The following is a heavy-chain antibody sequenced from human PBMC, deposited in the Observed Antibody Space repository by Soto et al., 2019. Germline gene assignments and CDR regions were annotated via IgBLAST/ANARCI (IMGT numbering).Heavy chain of an antibody. D-gene: IGHD6-19*01. V-gene: IGHV4-39*01. CDR1: SASISSSGYY. CDR2: FSYSGST. Sequence: ETLSLTCSVSSASISSSGYYWGWIRQSPGKGLEWIGSFSYSGSTYYNPSLKSRVTISVDTSKNHLSLKLTSVTAADTAVYYCARHKPNSDGWYYEGMDVWGQGTTVTVS. CDR3: ARHKPNSDGWYYEGMDV. J-gene: IGHJ6*02.